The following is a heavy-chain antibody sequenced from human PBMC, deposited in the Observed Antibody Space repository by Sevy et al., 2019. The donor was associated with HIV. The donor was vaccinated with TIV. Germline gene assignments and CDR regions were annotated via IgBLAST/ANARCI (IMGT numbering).Heavy chain of an antibody. V-gene: IGHV3-7*04. D-gene: IGHD3-22*01. CDR2: IKQDESEK. CDR3: AWGNSGSFDY. J-gene: IGHJ4*01. Sequence: GGSLRLSCAASGFTFSTYWMHWVRQAPGKGLEWVANIKQDESEKYYLASVKGRFTISRDNAKNSLYLQMNSLRPGDTAVYYCAWGNSGSFDYWGHGTLVTVSS. CDR1: GFTFSTYW.